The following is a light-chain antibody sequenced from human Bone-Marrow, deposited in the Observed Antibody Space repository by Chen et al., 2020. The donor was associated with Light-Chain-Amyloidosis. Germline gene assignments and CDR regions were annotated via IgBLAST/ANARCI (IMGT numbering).Light chain of an antibody. J-gene: IGLJ2*01. Sequence: SYVLTQPSSVSVAPGQTATIACGGNNIGSTSVHWYQPTPGQAPLLVVYDDSDRPTGIPERLSGSNSGNTATLTLSRVEAGDEADYYCQVWDRSSDQVVFGGGTKLTVL. V-gene: IGLV3-21*02. CDR1: NIGSTS. CDR3: QVWDRSSDQVV. CDR2: DDS.